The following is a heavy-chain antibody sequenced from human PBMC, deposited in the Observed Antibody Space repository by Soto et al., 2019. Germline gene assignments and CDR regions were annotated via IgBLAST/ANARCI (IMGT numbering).Heavy chain of an antibody. Sequence: GGSLRLSCAASGFTFTRYSMNWVRQAPGKGLEWVSSISSTTNYIYYADSVKGRFTISRDISKNTLYLQMNSLRAEDTAVYYCAKGRQWELPLDYWGQGTPVTVSS. J-gene: IGHJ4*02. CDR3: AKGRQWELPLDY. CDR1: GFTFTRYS. D-gene: IGHD1-26*01. V-gene: IGHV3-21*04. CDR2: ISSTTNYI.